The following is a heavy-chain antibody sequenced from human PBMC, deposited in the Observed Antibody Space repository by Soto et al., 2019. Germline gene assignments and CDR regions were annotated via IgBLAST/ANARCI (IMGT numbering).Heavy chain of an antibody. V-gene: IGHV3-21*01. CDR3: ARDLRPTGYSSSWYVSPYNWFDP. Sequence: GGALRLSCAASGFTFSSYSMNWVRQAPGKGLEWVSSISSSSYIYYADSVKGRFTISRDNAKNSLYLQMNSLRAEDTAVYYCARDLRPTGYSSSWYVSPYNWFDPWGQGT. J-gene: IGHJ5*02. CDR1: GFTFSSYS. D-gene: IGHD6-13*01. CDR2: ISSSSYI.